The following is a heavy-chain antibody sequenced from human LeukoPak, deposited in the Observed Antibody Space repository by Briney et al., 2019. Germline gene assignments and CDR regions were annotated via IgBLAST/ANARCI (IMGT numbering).Heavy chain of an antibody. CDR2: ISYDGSNK. CDR1: GFTFSSYA. J-gene: IGHJ4*02. V-gene: IGHV3-30*04. Sequence: GGSLRLSCAASGFTFSSYAMHWVRQAPGKGLEWVAVISYDGSNKYYADSVKGRFTISRDNAKNSLYLQMNSLRAEDTAVYYCARDFVVVTEILFDYWGQGTLVTVSS. CDR3: ARDFVVVTEILFDY. D-gene: IGHD2-21*02.